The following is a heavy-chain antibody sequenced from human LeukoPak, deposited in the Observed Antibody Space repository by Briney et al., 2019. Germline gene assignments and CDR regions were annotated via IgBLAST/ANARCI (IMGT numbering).Heavy chain of an antibody. V-gene: IGHV3-21*01. J-gene: IGHJ4*02. CDR2: ISSSSSYI. Sequence: GGSLRLSCAASGFTFSSNTMNWVGRAPGKGLEWVSSISSSSSYIYYADSVKGRFTISRDNAKNSLYLQMNSLRAEDTAVYYCAREGDSGSYFDYWGQGTLVTVSS. CDR3: AREGDSGSYFDY. CDR1: GFTFSSNT. D-gene: IGHD1-26*01.